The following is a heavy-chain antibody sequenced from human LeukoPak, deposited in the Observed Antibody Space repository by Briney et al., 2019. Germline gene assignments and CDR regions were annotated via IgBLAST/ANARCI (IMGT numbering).Heavy chain of an antibody. CDR3: AKVYHGSGSFYYYYGMDV. V-gene: IGHV3-23*01. D-gene: IGHD3-10*01. Sequence: GGPVTLSCAASGFTFSSYAMRGLREAPGRGGEGVSAISGSGCGPYYADSVQGRFTISRDNSKNTLYLQMNSLRAEDTAVYYCAKVYHGSGSFYYYYGMDVWGQGTTVTVSS. CDR2: ISGSGCGP. J-gene: IGHJ6*02. CDR1: GFTFSSYA.